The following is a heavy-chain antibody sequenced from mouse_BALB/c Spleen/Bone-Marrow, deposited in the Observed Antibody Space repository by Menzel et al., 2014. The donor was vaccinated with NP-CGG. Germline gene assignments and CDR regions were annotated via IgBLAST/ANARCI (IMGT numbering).Heavy chain of an antibody. V-gene: IGHV1-9*01. CDR3: ARKEGFWGTFAY. D-gene: IGHD4-1*01. J-gene: IGHJ3*01. CDR1: GYTFSSYW. Sequence: QVQLQQSGAELMKPGASVKISCEATGYTFSSYWIEWVKQRPGHGLEWIGEILPGSGSTKYNEKFKGKATFTADTSSNTAYMQLSSLTSEDSAVYYCARKEGFWGTFAYWGQGTLVTVSA. CDR2: ILPGSGST.